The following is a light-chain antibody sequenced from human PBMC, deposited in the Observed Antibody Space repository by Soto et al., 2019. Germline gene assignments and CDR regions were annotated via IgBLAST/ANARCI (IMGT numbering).Light chain of an antibody. CDR1: QGIRND. CDR3: LQDYNCPLT. CDR2: SAS. V-gene: IGKV1-6*01. J-gene: IGKJ1*01. Sequence: AIRLTQSPSSLSASVGDRVTITCRASQGIRNDLGWYQQKPGKAPKLLIYSASSLQSGVPSRFSGSGSGTDFTLTISSLQPEDFATYYCLQDYNCPLTFGQGTKVDIK.